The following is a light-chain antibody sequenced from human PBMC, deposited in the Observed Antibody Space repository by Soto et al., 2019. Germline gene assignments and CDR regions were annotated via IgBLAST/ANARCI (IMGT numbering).Light chain of an antibody. J-gene: IGKJ3*01. CDR2: GAS. CDR3: QQYNNWPPMT. CDR1: QSVSGN. V-gene: IGKV3-15*01. Sequence: EIVMTQSPATLSVSPGERATLSCRASQSVSGNLAWYQQKPGQAPRLLIYGASTRATGIPARFSGSGSGTEFTLTISSLQSEDFEVYYCQQYNNWPPMTFGPGTKVDIK.